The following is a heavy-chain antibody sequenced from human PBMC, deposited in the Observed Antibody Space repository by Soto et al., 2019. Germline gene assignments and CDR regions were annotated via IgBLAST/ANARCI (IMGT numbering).Heavy chain of an antibody. Sequence: QVQLVESGGGLVKPGGSLRLSCAASGYTFSDYYMSWIRQAPGKGLEWVSYISSSGSTIYYADSVKGRFTISRDNAKNSLYLQMNSLRAEDTAVHYCARAVKQQLTTDAFDIWGQGTMVTVSS. J-gene: IGHJ3*02. CDR1: GYTFSDYY. CDR2: ISSSGSTI. CDR3: ARAVKQQLTTDAFDI. D-gene: IGHD6-13*01. V-gene: IGHV3-11*01.